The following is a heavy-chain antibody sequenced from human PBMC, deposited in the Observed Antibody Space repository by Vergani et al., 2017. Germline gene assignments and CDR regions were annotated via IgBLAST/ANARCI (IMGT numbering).Heavy chain of an antibody. CDR3: ARMGGYDEGDAFRIGYFDS. V-gene: IGHV4-31*03. J-gene: IGHJ4*02. Sequence: QLQLQESGPGLVKPSETLPLTCTVSGGSITYGAFYWGWIRQHPGKGLEWIGYIYSTGSTHHNPSLRRRINMSVDTSKNQFSLNLNSVTAADTAMYYCARMGGYDEGDAFRIGYFDSWGPGILVTVSS. CDR2: IYSTGST. D-gene: IGHD3-22*01. CDR1: GGSITYGAFY.